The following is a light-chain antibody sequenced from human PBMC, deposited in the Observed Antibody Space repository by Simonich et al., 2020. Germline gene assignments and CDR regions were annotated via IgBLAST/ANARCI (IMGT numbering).Light chain of an antibody. V-gene: IGKV2-28*01. CDR1: QSLLHSNGYNY. CDR2: LGS. Sequence: DIVMTPSPLSLPVTPGAPASISCSSSQSLLHSNGYNYLDWYLQKPVQSPHLLIYLGSNRATGVPDRFSGSGSGTDFTLKISRVEAEDVGVYYCMQALQTPYTFGQGTKLEIK. J-gene: IGKJ2*01. CDR3: MQALQTPYT.